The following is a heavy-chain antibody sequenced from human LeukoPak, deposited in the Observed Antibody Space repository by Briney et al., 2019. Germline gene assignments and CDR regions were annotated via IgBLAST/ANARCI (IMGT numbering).Heavy chain of an antibody. Sequence: GGSLRLSCAASGFIFEDYTMHWVRQVPGKTLEWVSLVNWHGTTYYADSLKGRFTISRDNSKNSLYLQMDSLRTEDTAFYYCAKDLAYESSGSVIDNWGLGTLVTVSS. CDR2: VNWHGTT. J-gene: IGHJ4*02. D-gene: IGHD3-22*01. V-gene: IGHV3-43*01. CDR1: GFIFEDYT. CDR3: AKDLAYESSGSVIDN.